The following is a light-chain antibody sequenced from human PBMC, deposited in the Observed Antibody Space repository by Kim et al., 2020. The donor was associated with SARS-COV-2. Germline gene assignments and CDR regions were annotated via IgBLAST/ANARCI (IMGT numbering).Light chain of an antibody. Sequence: PGGTVTLTCDSNTGAVTSGHFPYWCQQKPGQAPRTLIYDTDKRHSWTPARFSGSLLGGKAALTLSAAQAEDEADYYCLLSYSDSRVFGGGTQLTVL. J-gene: IGLJ2*01. CDR2: DTD. CDR1: TGAVTSGHF. CDR3: LLSYSDSRV. V-gene: IGLV7-46*01.